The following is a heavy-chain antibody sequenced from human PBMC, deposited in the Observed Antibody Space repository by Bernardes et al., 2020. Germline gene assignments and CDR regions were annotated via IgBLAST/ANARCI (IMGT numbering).Heavy chain of an antibody. V-gene: IGHV4-59*01. CDR3: ARGGTTLNGFDY. Sequence: SETLSLTCTVSGGSISTYYWSWIRQPPGKGLEWIGYVYYSGSTKYNPSLKSRVTISVETSKNQFSLKLTSVTAADTAVYSCARGGTTLNGFDYWGQGILVTVSS. J-gene: IGHJ4*02. CDR2: VYYSGST. D-gene: IGHD2-2*01. CDR1: GGSISTYY.